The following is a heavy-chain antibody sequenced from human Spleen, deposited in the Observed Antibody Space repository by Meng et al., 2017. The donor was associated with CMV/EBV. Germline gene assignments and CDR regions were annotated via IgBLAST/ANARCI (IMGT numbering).Heavy chain of an antibody. CDR1: GYSLANYG. CDR2: IHSVNGDT. D-gene: IGHD3/OR15-3a*01. CDR3: ARALYYDFWSSPYDY. V-gene: IGHV1-18*01. Sequence: SGYSLANYGFSWVRQAPGQALEWMGWIHSVNGDTRYARQVQGRVTLTTDTSTNTAYMELRSLRSDDTAVYFCARALYYDFWSSPYDYWGQGTLVTVSS. J-gene: IGHJ4*02.